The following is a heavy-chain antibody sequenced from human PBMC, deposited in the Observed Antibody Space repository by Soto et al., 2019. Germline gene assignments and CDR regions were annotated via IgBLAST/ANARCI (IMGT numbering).Heavy chain of an antibody. J-gene: IGHJ6*02. V-gene: IGHV3-33*01. CDR1: GFTFSSYG. CDR2: IWYDGSNK. CDR3: ARDGYGDYSGDYYYGMDV. D-gene: IGHD4-17*01. Sequence: QPGGSLRLSCAASGFTFSSYGMHWVRQAPGKGLEWVAVIWYDGSNKYYADSVKGRFTISRDNSKNTLYLQMNSLRAEDTAVYYCARDGYGDYSGDYYYGMDVWGQGTTVTVSS.